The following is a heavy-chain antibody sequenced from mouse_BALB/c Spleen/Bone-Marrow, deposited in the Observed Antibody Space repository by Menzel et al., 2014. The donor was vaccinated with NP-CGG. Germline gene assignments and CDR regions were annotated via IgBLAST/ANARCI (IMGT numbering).Heavy chain of an antibody. D-gene: IGHD2-10*02. Sequence: LKQSGAELVRPGASVKLSCKASGYTFTGYWMNWVKQRPGQGLEWIGMIDPSDSETHYNQMFKDKATLSVDKSSSTAYMQLSSLTSDDSAVYYCARKYGKGGDYWGQGTTLTVSS. CDR2: IDPSDSET. CDR3: ARKYGKGGDY. V-gene: IGHV1-61*01. J-gene: IGHJ2*01. CDR1: GYTFTGYW.